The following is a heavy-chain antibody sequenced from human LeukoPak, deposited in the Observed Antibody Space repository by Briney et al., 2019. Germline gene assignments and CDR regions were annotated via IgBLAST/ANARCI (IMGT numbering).Heavy chain of an antibody. CDR1: GFTFSNYW. CDR3: AGLLVGATIDY. CDR2: IREDGSEK. Sequence: GGSLRLSCVASGFTFSNYWMTWVRQAPGKGLEWVANIREDGSEKYYVDSVRGRFTISRDNTKNSLYLQMNSLRAEDTAVYYCAGLLVGATIDYWGQGTLVTVSS. J-gene: IGHJ4*02. D-gene: IGHD1-26*01. V-gene: IGHV3-7*01.